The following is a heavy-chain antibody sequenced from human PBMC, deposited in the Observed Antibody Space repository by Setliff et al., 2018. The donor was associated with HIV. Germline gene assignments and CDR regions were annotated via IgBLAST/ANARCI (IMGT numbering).Heavy chain of an antibody. CDR2: ISSSGGST. Sequence: PGGSLRLSCAASGFTFSSYGMSWVRQAPGKGLEWVSAISSSGGSTYHADSVKGRFSVSRDNPKNTLYLQMNSLRAEDTAIYYCTKDRNWAPLPGLIFEYWGQGTLVTVSS. J-gene: IGHJ4*02. D-gene: IGHD1-1*01. V-gene: IGHV3-23*01. CDR1: GFTFSSYG. CDR3: TKDRNWAPLPGLIFEY.